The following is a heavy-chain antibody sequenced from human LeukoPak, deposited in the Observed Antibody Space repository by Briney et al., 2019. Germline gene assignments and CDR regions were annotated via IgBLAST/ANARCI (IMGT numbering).Heavy chain of an antibody. D-gene: IGHD3-3*01. J-gene: IGHJ5*02. CDR1: GGSISSSRYY. V-gene: IGHV4-39*07. CDR3: ARDRPVITIFGVVSRRDWFDP. CDR2: IYYSGST. Sequence: SETLSLTCTVSGGSISSSRYYWGWIRQPPGKGLEWIGSIYYSGSTYYNPSLKSRVTISVDTSKNQFSLKLSSVTAADTAVYYCARDRPVITIFGVVSRRDWFDPWGQGTLVTVSS.